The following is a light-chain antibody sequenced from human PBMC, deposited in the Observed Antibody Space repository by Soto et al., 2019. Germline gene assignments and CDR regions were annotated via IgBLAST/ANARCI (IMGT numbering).Light chain of an antibody. CDR1: SSDVGNYKY. Sequence: QSALTQPASVSGSPGQSITISCTGTSSDVGNYKYVSWYQQHPGKAPKLMIYEGSKRPSGVSNRFSGSKSGNAASLTISGLQAEDEADYYCCSYAGSSTLYVFGTGTKVTVL. J-gene: IGLJ1*01. CDR2: EGS. V-gene: IGLV2-23*01. CDR3: CSYAGSSTLYV.